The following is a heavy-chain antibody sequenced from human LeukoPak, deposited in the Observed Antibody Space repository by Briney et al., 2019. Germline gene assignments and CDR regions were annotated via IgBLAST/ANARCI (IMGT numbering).Heavy chain of an antibody. Sequence: ASVKVSCKVSGYTLTELSMHWVRQAPGKGLEWMGGFDPEDGETIYAQKFQGRVTMTRDTSISTAYMELSSLRSEDTAVYYCARSPRPAGVATTWGQGTLVTVSS. CDR3: ARSPRPAGVATT. J-gene: IGHJ5*02. V-gene: IGHV1-24*01. D-gene: IGHD5-12*01. CDR2: FDPEDGET. CDR1: GYTLTELS.